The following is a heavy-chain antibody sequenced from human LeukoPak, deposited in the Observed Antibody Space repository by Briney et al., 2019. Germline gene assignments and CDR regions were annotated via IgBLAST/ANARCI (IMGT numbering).Heavy chain of an antibody. CDR2: IYYTGST. D-gene: IGHD1-26*01. V-gene: IGHV4-39*01. CDR1: GATIGGGTYY. Sequence: PSETLALTCSVSGATIGGGTYYWGWIRQPPGKGLEWIGSIYYTGSTYDNPSLKSRVTISVDTSKNQFSLKLSSVTAADTAVYYCARRGGSGRAFDYWGQGTLVTVSS. CDR3: ARRGGSGRAFDY. J-gene: IGHJ4*02.